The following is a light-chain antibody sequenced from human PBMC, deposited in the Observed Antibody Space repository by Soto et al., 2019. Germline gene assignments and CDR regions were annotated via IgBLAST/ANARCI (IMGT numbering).Light chain of an antibody. CDR1: QSVSRY. Sequence: ESVLTQSPGTLSLSPGERATLSCRASQSVSRYLAWYQQKPGQAPRLLIYAASSRATGIPDRFSGGGSGTDFTLTISRLEPEDFAVYYCQQCGSSPWTFGQGTKVDIK. J-gene: IGKJ1*01. CDR2: AAS. CDR3: QQCGSSPWT. V-gene: IGKV3-20*01.